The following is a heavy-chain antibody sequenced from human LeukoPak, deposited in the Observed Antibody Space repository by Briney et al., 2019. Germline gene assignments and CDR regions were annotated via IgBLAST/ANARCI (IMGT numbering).Heavy chain of an antibody. V-gene: IGHV3-9*03. CDR3: AKAEGGYSYGHAFDI. CDR1: GFTFDDYA. CDR2: ISWNSGSI. Sequence: GESLRLSCAASGFTFDDYAMHWVRQAPGKGLELVSGISWNSGSIGYADSVKGRFTISRDNAKNSLYLQMNSLRAEDMALYYCAKAEGGYSYGHAFDIWGQGTMVTVSS. J-gene: IGHJ3*02. D-gene: IGHD5-18*01.